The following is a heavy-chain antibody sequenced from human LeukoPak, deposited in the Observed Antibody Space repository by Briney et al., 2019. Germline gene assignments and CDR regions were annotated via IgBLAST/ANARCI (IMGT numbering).Heavy chain of an antibody. Sequence: SETLSLTCTLSGGSISSFYCSCMPQPPQRGLEWIGYIYCSGSTNYNPSLKSRVTISVDTSKNQFSLKLSSVTAADTAVYYCARDRRYSSGWYGIDYWGQGTLVTVSS. D-gene: IGHD6-19*01. CDR2: IYCSGST. J-gene: IGHJ4*02. CDR3: ARDRRYSSGWYGIDY. V-gene: IGHV4-59*01. CDR1: GGSISSFY.